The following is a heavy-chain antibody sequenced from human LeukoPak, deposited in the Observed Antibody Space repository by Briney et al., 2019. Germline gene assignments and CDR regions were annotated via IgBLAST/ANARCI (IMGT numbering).Heavy chain of an antibody. CDR1: GGTFRSYA. CDR3: ARDIWGDCSGGRCYQ. J-gene: IGHJ4*02. V-gene: IGHV1-69*13. CDR2: IIPIFGTP. D-gene: IGHD2-15*01. Sequence: SVKLPCKASGGTFRSYAFSWIRQAPGQGLEWMGDIIPIFGTPKYAQKFQGRVTISADESTATVYMELSSLRSDDTAMYYCARDIWGDCSGGRCYQWGQGTLVTVSS.